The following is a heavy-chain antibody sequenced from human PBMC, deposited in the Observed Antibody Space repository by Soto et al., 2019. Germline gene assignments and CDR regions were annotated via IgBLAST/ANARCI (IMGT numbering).Heavy chain of an antibody. CDR1: GYTFTSYA. J-gene: IGHJ4*02. V-gene: IGHV1-3*05. CDR3: ARTIVVVTALDY. Sequence: QVQLVQSGAEEKKPGASVKVSCKASGYTFTSYAMHWVRQAPGQRLEWMGWINAGNGNTKYSQKFQGRVTITRDTAASTAYLGLSSLRSEDTAVYYCARTIVVVTALDYGGQGTLVTVSP. CDR2: INAGNGNT. D-gene: IGHD2-21*02.